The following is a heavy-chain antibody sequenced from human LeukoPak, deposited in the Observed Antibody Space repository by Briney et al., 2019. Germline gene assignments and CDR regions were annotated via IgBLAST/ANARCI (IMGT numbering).Heavy chain of an antibody. CDR2: IYTSGST. CDR3: ARAVGSSESNWSDP. CDR1: GGSISSGSYY. J-gene: IGHJ5*02. D-gene: IGHD6-19*01. V-gene: IGHV4-61*02. Sequence: SETLSLTCTVSGGSISSGSYYWSWIRQPAGKGLEWIGRIYTSGSTHYNPSLKSRVTISVDTSKNQFSLNLNSVTAADTAVYYCARAVGSSESNWSDPWGQGTLATVSS.